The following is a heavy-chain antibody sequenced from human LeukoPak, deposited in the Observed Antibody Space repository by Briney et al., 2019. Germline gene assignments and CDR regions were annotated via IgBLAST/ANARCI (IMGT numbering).Heavy chain of an antibody. V-gene: IGHV3-7*03. D-gene: IGHD2-15*01. Sequence: GGSLRLSCAASGFTLSPYWMNWFRQAPGKGLEWVALIKEDGSEELYDGSVEGRFTISRDSGKNSLYLQMNSLRAEDTAVYYCAGGAGWLSDYWGQGTLVTVSS. CDR3: AGGAGWLSDY. CDR1: GFTLSPYW. J-gene: IGHJ4*02. CDR2: IKEDGSEE.